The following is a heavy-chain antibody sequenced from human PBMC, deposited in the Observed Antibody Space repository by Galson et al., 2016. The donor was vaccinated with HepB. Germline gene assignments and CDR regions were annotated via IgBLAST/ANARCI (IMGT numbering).Heavy chain of an antibody. CDR1: GFSLTNGGVG. Sequence: PALVKPTQTLTLTCTFSGFSLTNGGVGVGWIRQPPGKALEWLAPIYWDDDKRYSPSLKNRLTITKDTSKNQVVLVMANMGPVDTGTYYCARSLGTAIFDYWGQGSLVLVSS. D-gene: IGHD1-7*01. CDR2: IYWDDDK. CDR3: ARSLGTAIFDY. J-gene: IGHJ4*02. V-gene: IGHV2-5*02.